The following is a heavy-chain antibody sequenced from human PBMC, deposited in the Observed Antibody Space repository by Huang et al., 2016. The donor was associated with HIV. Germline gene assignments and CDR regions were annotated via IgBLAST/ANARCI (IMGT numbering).Heavy chain of an antibody. Sequence: QVQLQQWGAELLKPSETLSLTCAVSGGSFSGHYWTWIRQPPGRGLGWIGEISGSGSTTYNPSLKSRVTISGDTSQSQFSLKLNSVTAADTAIYYCARMFKYDSGGYWGNDAFDIWGQGTMVTVSS. CDR2: ISGSGST. V-gene: IGHV4-34*02. J-gene: IGHJ3*02. CDR1: GGSFSGHY. CDR3: ARMFKYDSGGYWGNDAFDI. D-gene: IGHD3-22*01.